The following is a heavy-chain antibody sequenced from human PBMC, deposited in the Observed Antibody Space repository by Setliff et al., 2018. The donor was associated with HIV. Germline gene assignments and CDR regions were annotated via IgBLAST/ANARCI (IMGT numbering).Heavy chain of an antibody. CDR1: GFTVSSNY. CDR3: ATGHYRGSSG. CDR2: IVGDGSEM. V-gene: IGHV3-7*03. Sequence: GGSLRLSCAASGFTVSSNYMNWVRQAPGKGLEWVANIVGDGSEMNYVDSVKGRFTISRDNAKNSLFLQMNSLRAEDTAVYYCATGHYRGSSGWGQGTPVTVSS. D-gene: IGHD1-26*01. J-gene: IGHJ4*02.